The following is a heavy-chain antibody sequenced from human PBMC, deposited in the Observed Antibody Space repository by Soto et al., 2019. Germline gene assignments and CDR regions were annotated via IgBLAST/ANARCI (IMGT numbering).Heavy chain of an antibody. V-gene: IGHV4-59*01. CDR1: DDSIRSYY. Sequence: NPSETLSLTCTVSDDSIRSYYWSWIRQSPGKQLDWIGHIYYTGTANYSPSLKSRVTMSIDTSQNQFSLRLSSITAADTAIYYCARTTIIAAARYFDSWGPGTLVTVSS. CDR2: IYYTGTA. J-gene: IGHJ4*02. D-gene: IGHD2-15*01. CDR3: ARTTIIAAARYFDS.